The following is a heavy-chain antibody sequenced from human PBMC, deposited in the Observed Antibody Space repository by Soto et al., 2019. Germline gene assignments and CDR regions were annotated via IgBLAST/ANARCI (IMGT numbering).Heavy chain of an antibody. J-gene: IGHJ5*02. Sequence: ASVNVSCKASGYTFTSYAMHWVRQAPGQRLEWMGWINAGNGNTKYSQKFQGSVTITRDKSASKAYMALSSLGSEDTAVYYCARDHISSSSSGTWFDPWGQGNLVTVSS. CDR1: GYTFTSYA. D-gene: IGHD6-6*01. V-gene: IGHV1-3*01. CDR3: ARDHISSSSSGTWFDP. CDR2: INAGNGNT.